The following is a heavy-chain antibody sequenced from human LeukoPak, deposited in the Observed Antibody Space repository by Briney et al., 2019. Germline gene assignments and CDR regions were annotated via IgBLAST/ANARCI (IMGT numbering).Heavy chain of an antibody. Sequence: PGGSLRLSCAASGFTISSHWMNWVRQAPGKGLEWVSSIGVGSTYIYYADSVRGRFTISRDNAKNSLYLQMNSLRAEDTAVYYCARVEWELRVNDYWGQGTLVTVSS. CDR1: GFTISSHW. CDR2: IGVGSTYI. D-gene: IGHD1-26*01. CDR3: ARVEWELRVNDY. J-gene: IGHJ4*02. V-gene: IGHV3-21*01.